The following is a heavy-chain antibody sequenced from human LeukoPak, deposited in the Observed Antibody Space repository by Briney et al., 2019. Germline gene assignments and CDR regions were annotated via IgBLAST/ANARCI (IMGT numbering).Heavy chain of an antibody. CDR1: GGSISGYY. CDR2: IFYTGST. V-gene: IGHV4-59*01. Sequence: SETLSLTCTVSGGSISGYYWSWIRQPPGKGLEWIGFIFYTGSTNYNPSLKGRVTISVATSKHQFSLRLSSVTAADTAVYSCARGGGYNTFDYWGQGTLVTVSS. CDR3: ARGGGYNTFDY. J-gene: IGHJ4*02. D-gene: IGHD5-24*01.